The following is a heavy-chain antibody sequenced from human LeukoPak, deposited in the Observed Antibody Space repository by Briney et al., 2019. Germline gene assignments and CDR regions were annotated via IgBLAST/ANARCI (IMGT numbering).Heavy chain of an antibody. Sequence: SETLSLTCTVSGGSISSYYWSWIRQPPGKGLEWIGYIYYSGSTNCNPSLKSRVTISVDTSKNQFSLKLSSVTAADTAVYYCARGDRGSGWSNWFDPWGQGTLVTVSS. CDR1: GGSISSYY. V-gene: IGHV4-59*01. J-gene: IGHJ5*02. CDR3: ARGDRGSGWSNWFDP. D-gene: IGHD6-19*01. CDR2: IYYSGST.